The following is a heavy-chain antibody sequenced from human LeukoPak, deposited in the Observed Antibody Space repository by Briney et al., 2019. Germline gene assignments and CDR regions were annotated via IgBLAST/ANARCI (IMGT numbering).Heavy chain of an antibody. CDR3: AKHAMVRGVIVYYYGMDV. V-gene: IGHV3-23*01. CDR1: GFTFSSYA. J-gene: IGHJ6*02. CDR2: ISGSGGST. D-gene: IGHD3-10*01. Sequence: PGGSLRLSCAASGFTFSSYAMSWVRQAPGKGLEWVSAISGSGGSTYYADSVKGRFTISRDNSKNTLYLQMNSLRAEDTAVYYCAKHAMVRGVIVYYYGMDVWGQGTTVTVSS.